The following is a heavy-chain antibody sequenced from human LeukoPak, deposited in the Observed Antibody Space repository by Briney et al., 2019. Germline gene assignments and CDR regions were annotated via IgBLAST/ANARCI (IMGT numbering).Heavy chain of an antibody. CDR2: IYSGGST. CDR3: ARGMRLRSWFDP. CDR1: GFTVSSNY. J-gene: IGHJ5*02. D-gene: IGHD2-21*02. V-gene: IGHV3-53*01. Sequence: GGSLRLSCAASGFTVSSNYMSWVRQAPGKGLEWVSAIYSGGSTYYADSVKGRFTISRDNSKNTLYLQMNSLRAEDTAVYYCARGMRLRSWFDPWGQGTLVTVSS.